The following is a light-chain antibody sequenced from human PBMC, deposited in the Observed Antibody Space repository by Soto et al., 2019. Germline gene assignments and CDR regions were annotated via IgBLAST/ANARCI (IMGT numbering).Light chain of an antibody. Sequence: EIVLTQSPGTLSLSPGERATLSCRASQSVSSSYLAWYQQTPGQAPRLLIYGASSRATGIPDRFSGSGSGTYFPLTISRLEPEDFAVYYCQQYGSSPETFGQGTKLEIK. CDR2: GAS. J-gene: IGKJ2*01. V-gene: IGKV3-20*01. CDR3: QQYGSSPET. CDR1: QSVSSSY.